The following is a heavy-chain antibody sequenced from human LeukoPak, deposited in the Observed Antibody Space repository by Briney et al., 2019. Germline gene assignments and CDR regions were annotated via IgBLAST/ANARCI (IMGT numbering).Heavy chain of an antibody. CDR2: ISYDGSNK. D-gene: IGHD3-3*01. CDR3: ARDDDWSPFDY. Sequence: GRSLRLSCAASGFTFSSYAMHWVRQAPGKGLEWVAVISYDGSNKYYADSVKGRFTISRDNSKNTLYLQMNSLRAEDTAVYYCARDDDWSPFDYWGQGTLVTVSS. V-gene: IGHV3-30-3*01. CDR1: GFTFSSYA. J-gene: IGHJ4*02.